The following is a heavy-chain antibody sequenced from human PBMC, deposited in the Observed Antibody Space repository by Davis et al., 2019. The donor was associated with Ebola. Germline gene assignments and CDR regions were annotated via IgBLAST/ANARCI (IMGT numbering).Heavy chain of an antibody. V-gene: IGHV5-51*01. CDR3: ARRGFGGNSVDY. Sequence: PGGSLRLSCKASGYIFSTYWIGWVRQMPGKGLEWMGTIFPCESDTRYSPSFQGQVTISADKSIGTAYLQWSSLKASDTGMYYCARRGFGGNSVDYWGQGTLVTVSS. J-gene: IGHJ4*02. CDR2: IFPCESDT. D-gene: IGHD4-23*01. CDR1: GYIFSTYW.